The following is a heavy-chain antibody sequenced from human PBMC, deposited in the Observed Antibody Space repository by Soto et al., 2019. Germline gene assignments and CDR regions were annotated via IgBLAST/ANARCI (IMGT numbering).Heavy chain of an antibody. CDR1: GFTFSYYW. J-gene: IGHJ5*02. V-gene: IGHV3-74*01. Sequence: GQLVESGGALVQPGGSLRLSCAASGFTFSYYWMHWIRQIPGKSPVWVARVDPEGNVTTYADFVKGRFTISRDNAKRTLFLNMDNLRAEDTAVYYCAAGHIQFAPGGPGTLVTVSA. CDR2: VDPEGNVT. CDR3: AAGHIQFAP.